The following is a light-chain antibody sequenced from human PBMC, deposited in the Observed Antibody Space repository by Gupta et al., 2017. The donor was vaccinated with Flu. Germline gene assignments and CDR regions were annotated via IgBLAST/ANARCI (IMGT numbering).Light chain of an antibody. CDR3: QHVVNYPCS. Sequence: PSSVSASVGDIVTITCRASQGIGNRLAWYQQGPGKAPKLLIYAASSLQGGVPSRFSGSGSGTEFTLTINSLKAEDFATYYCQHVVNYPCSFGQGTTVEVK. J-gene: IGKJ2*02. CDR2: AAS. V-gene: IGKV1-12*01. CDR1: QGIGNR.